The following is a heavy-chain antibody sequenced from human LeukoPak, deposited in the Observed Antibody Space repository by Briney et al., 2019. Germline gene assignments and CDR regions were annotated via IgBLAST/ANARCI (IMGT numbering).Heavy chain of an antibody. CDR1: GYTFTNYY. J-gene: IGHJ4*02. Sequence: ASVKVSCKASGYTFTNYYMHWVRQAPGQGLEWMGIINPSGGSTSYAQKFQGRVTMTRDTSTSTVYMELSSLRSEDTAVYYCARGPSYYYDSSGYDSPFDYWGQGTLVTVSS. CDR2: INPSGGST. CDR3: ARGPSYYYDSSGYDSPFDY. V-gene: IGHV1-46*01. D-gene: IGHD3-22*01.